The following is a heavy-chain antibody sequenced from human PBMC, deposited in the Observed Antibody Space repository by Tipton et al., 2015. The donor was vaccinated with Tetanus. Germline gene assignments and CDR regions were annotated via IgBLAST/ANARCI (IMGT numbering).Heavy chain of an antibody. CDR1: GFTVSSSY. J-gene: IGHJ4*02. CDR3: AKRPPSDDRWLHFDY. CDR2: ISGSGGST. V-gene: IGHV3-23*01. Sequence: SLRLSCAASGFTVSSSYMSWVRQAPGKGLEWVSAISGSGGSTYYADSVKGRFTISRDNSKNTLYLQMNSLRAEDTAVYYCAKRPPSDDRWLHFDYWGQGTLVTVSS. D-gene: IGHD5-24*01.